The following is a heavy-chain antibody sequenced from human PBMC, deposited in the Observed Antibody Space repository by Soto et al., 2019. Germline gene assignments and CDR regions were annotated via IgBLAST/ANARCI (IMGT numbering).Heavy chain of an antibody. CDR2: IYDTGISGYTPST. CDR1: GGSITSSY. Sequence: PSETLSLTCTVSGGSITSSYWSWIRRPPGKGLEWIAYIYDTGISGYTPSTNYNPSLKSRVTISVDTSKNQFSLKLSSVTAADTAVYYCASWYYYDSSGYPYYFDYWGQGTLVTVSS. V-gene: IGHV4-59*12. CDR3: ASWYYYDSSGYPYYFDY. J-gene: IGHJ4*02. D-gene: IGHD3-22*01.